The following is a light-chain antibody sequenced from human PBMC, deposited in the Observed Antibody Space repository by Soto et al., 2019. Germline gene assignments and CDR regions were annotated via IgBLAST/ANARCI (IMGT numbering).Light chain of an antibody. CDR2: TLS. CDR3: MQRIEFPWT. V-gene: IGKV2-40*01. CDR1: QSLLNSDDGNTY. J-gene: IGKJ1*01. Sequence: DIVMTQTPLSLPVTPGEPASISCRSSQSLLNSDDGNTYLDWYLQKPGQSPQLLIKTLSFRASGVPGRFSGSGSGTDFTLKISRVEADDVGDYYCMQRIEFPWTFGQGTKVEIK.